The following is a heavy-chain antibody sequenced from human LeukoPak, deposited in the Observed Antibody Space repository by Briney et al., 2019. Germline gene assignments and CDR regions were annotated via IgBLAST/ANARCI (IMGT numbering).Heavy chain of an antibody. J-gene: IGHJ4*02. CDR3: ARGSSSNSRYFDY. CDR2: TYYRSKWYN. CDR1: GDSVSSNSAT. Sequence: SQTLSLTCAISGDSVSSNSATWTWIRQSPSRGLEWLGRTYYRSKWYNDYAVSVKSRITINPDTSRNQFSLQLNSVTPEDTAVYYCARGSSSNSRYFDYWGQGTLVTVSS. V-gene: IGHV6-1*01. D-gene: IGHD6-13*01.